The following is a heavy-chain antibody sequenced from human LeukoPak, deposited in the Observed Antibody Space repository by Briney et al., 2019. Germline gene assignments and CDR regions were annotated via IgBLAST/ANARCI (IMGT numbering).Heavy chain of an antibody. J-gene: IGHJ6*03. Sequence: GGSLRLSCAASGFTFSRRSINWVRQAPGKGLEWVSSISSSSSYIYYADSVKGRFTISRDNAKNSLYLQMNSLRAEDTAVYYCARILLGYSRSWWIMDVWGKGTTVTVSS. V-gene: IGHV3-21*01. CDR2: ISSSSSYI. D-gene: IGHD6-13*01. CDR1: GFTFSRRS. CDR3: ARILLGYSRSWWIMDV.